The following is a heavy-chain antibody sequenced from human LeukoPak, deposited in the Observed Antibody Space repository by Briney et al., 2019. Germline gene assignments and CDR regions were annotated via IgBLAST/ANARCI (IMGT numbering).Heavy chain of an antibody. D-gene: IGHD3-22*01. J-gene: IGHJ4*02. Sequence: SVKVSCKASGGTFSSYAISWVRQAPGQGLEWMGRIIPIFGTANYAQKFQGRVTIITDESTSTAYMELSSLRSEDTAVYYCARDLYYYDSSGYPSPFDYWGQGTLVTVSS. V-gene: IGHV1-69*05. CDR3: ARDLYYYDSSGYPSPFDY. CDR1: GGTFSSYA. CDR2: IIPIFGTA.